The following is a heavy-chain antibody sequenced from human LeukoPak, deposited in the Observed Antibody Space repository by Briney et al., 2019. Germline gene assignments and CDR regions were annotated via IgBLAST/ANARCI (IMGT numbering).Heavy chain of an antibody. CDR2: ISYDGSNK. J-gene: IGHJ6*02. V-gene: IGHV3-30*04. Sequence: GGSLRLSCAASGFTFSSYAMHWVRQAPGKGLEWVAVISYDGSNKYYADSVKGRFTISRDNSKNTLYLQMNSLRAEDTAVYYCAREYYYGPYGMDVWGQGTTVTVSS. CDR1: GFTFSSYA. D-gene: IGHD3-10*01. CDR3: AREYYYGPYGMDV.